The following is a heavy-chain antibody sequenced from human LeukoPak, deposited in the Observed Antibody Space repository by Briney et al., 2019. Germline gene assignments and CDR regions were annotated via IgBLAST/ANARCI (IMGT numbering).Heavy chain of an antibody. CDR1: GSTFSRYA. J-gene: IGHJ6*03. V-gene: IGHV1-69*06. Sequence: SVKVSCKASGSTFSRYAISWVRQAPGQGLEWMGGIIPIFGTTTYAQKFQDRVTITADKSTSTVYMELRSLRSEDTAVYYCARERAAQDFYFYMDVWGKGTTVTVSS. CDR3: ARERAAQDFYFYMDV. CDR2: IIPIFGTT.